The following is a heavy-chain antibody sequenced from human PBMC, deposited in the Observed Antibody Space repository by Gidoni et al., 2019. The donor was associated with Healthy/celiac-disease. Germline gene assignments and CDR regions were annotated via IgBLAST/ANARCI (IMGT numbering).Heavy chain of an antibody. CDR2: ISCSGGST. D-gene: IGHD3-10*01. CDR1: VFACSSDA. CDR3: AKPDYYGSGADAFDI. V-gene: IGHV3-23*01. J-gene: IGHJ3*02. Sequence: EVQLLESGGGLVQPGRSLRLSCAAAVFACSSDAMSWVRQAPGKGLVWVSAISCSGGSTYYADSVKGRFTISRDNSKNTLYLQMNSLRAEDTAVYYCAKPDYYGSGADAFDIWGQGTMVTVSS.